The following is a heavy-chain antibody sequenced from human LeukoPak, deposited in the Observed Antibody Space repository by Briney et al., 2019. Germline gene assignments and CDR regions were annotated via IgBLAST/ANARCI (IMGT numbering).Heavy chain of an antibody. D-gene: IGHD3-22*01. V-gene: IGHV4-59*01. J-gene: IGHJ3*02. CDR1: GGSISSYY. CDR2: IYYSGST. CDR3: ARGITMTEDAFDI. Sequence: SSETLSLTCTVSGGSISSYYWSWIRQPPGKGLEWIGYIYYSGSTNYNPSLKSRVTISGDMSKNQFSLKLSSVTAADTAVYYCARGITMTEDAFDIWGQGTLVTVSS.